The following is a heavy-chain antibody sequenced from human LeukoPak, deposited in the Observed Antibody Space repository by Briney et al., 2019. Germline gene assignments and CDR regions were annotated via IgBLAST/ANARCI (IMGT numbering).Heavy chain of an antibody. Sequence: GGSLRLSCVASGFNFGSYGMHWVRQTPDKGLEWVAGISYDGRTQNYADSVKGRFTISRDNSKSTLYLQMNSLRPEDTAVYYCANKWEGFGELARKAFDFWGQGTLVTVSS. D-gene: IGHD3-10*01. CDR3: ANKWEGFGELARKAFDF. J-gene: IGHJ4*02. CDR2: ISYDGRTQ. V-gene: IGHV3-30*18. CDR1: GFNFGSYG.